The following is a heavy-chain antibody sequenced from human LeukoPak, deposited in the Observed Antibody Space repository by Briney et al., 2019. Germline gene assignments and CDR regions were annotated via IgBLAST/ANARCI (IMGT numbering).Heavy chain of an antibody. CDR3: ARGHFTMIVVAPTPFLDY. D-gene: IGHD3-22*01. Sequence: PSETLSLTCAVYGGSFSGYYWSWIRQPPGKGLEWIGEINHSGSTNYNPSLKSRVTISVDTSKNQFSLKLSSVTAADTAVYYCARGHFTMIVVAPTPFLDYWGQGTLVTVSS. CDR2: INHSGST. CDR1: GGSFSGYY. V-gene: IGHV4-34*01. J-gene: IGHJ4*02.